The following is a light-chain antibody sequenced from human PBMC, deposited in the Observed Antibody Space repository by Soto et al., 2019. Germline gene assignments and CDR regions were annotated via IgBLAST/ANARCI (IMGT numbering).Light chain of an antibody. CDR2: EVN. Sequence: QSALTQPPSASGSPGQSVTISSSGTSSDVGAYNYVSWYQQHPGKVPKLMVYEVNKRPSGVPDRFSGSKSGNTASLTVSGLQAEDEADYYCTSYAGGNNVFGTGTKLTVL. V-gene: IGLV2-8*01. CDR3: TSYAGGNNV. CDR1: SSDVGAYNY. J-gene: IGLJ1*01.